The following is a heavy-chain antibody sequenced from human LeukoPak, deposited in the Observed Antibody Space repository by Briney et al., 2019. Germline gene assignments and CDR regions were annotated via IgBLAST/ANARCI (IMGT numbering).Heavy chain of an antibody. CDR2: MNPNSGYT. V-gene: IGHV1-8*01. D-gene: IGHD3-16*01. J-gene: IGHJ4*02. Sequence: ASVKVSCKASGYTFTSHDINWVRQATGQGLEWMGWMNPNSGYTIYAQKFQGRVTMTEDTSTDTAYMELSSLRSEDTAVYYCATDLQGGYFDYWGQGTLVTAS. CDR1: GYTFTSHD. CDR3: ATDLQGGYFDY.